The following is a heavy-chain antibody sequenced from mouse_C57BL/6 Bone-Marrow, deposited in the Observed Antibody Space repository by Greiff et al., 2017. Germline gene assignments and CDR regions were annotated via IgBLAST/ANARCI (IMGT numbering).Heavy chain of an antibody. V-gene: IGHV1-59*01. J-gene: IGHJ3*01. CDR1: GYTFTSYW. D-gene: IGHD1-1*01. Sequence: QVQLQQPGAELVRPGTSVKLSCKASGYTFTSYWMHWVKQRPGQGLEWIGVIDPSDSYTNYNQKFKGKATLTVDTSSSTAYMQLSSLTSEDSAVYYCASGAHYYGSAWFAYWGQGTLVTVSA. CDR3: ASGAHYYGSAWFAY. CDR2: IDPSDSYT.